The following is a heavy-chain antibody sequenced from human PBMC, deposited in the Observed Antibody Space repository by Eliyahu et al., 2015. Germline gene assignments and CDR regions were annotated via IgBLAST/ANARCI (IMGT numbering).Heavy chain of an antibody. CDR1: GFSFNDYH. J-gene: IGHJ5*02. Sequence: QLHLMESGGGLVKPGGSLRLSCAASGFSFNDYHMSWIPQAPGKGVEWLSYISSSGSPIYYADSVKGRFTISRDNAKKSLYLQMNSLRAEDTAIYYCARTYGDYLGWFDPWGQGTLVTVSS. D-gene: IGHD4-17*01. CDR2: ISSSGSPI. V-gene: IGHV3-11*01. CDR3: ARTYGDYLGWFDP.